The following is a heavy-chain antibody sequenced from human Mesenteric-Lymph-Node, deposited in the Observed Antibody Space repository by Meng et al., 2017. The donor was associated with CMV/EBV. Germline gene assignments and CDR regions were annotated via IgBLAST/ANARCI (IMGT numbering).Heavy chain of an antibody. CDR1: GFTFSSYS. Sequence: GESLKIPCAASGFTFSSYSMNWVRQAPGKGLEWVSSISSSSSYIYYADSVKGRFTISRDNAKNSLYLQMNSLRAEDTAVYYCARGGISGFDYWGQGTLVTVSS. CDR2: ISSSSSYI. D-gene: IGHD3-10*01. J-gene: IGHJ4*02. V-gene: IGHV3-21*01. CDR3: ARGGISGFDY.